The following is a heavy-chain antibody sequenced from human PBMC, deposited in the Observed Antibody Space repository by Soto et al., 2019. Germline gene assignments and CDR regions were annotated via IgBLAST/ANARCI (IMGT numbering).Heavy chain of an antibody. CDR1: GYTFTSYA. V-gene: IGHV1-3*01. CDR2: INAGNGNT. D-gene: IGHD2-2*03. Sequence: GASVKVSCKASGYTFTSYAMHWVRQAPGQRLEWMGWINAGNGNTKYSQKFQGRVTITRDTSASTAYMELSSLRSEDTAVYYCAREFGYCSSTSCHDSNWFDPWGQGTLVTVSS. CDR3: AREFGYCSSTSCHDSNWFDP. J-gene: IGHJ5*02.